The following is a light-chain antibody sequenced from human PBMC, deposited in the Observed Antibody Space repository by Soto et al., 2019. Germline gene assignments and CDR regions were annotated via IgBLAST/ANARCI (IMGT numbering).Light chain of an antibody. V-gene: IGKV1-39*01. CDR2: AAS. Sequence: DRVTVPCRASQSISSYLNWYQQKPGKAPKLLIYAASSLQSGVPSRFSGSGSGTDFTLTISSLQPEDFATYYCQQYSSFSLTFGQRTKVDIK. CDR1: QSISSY. J-gene: IGKJ1*01. CDR3: QQYSSFSLT.